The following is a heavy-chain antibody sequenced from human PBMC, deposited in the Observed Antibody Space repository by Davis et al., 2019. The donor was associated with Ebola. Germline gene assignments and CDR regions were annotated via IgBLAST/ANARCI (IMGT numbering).Heavy chain of an antibody. V-gene: IGHV5-51*01. Sequence: GSLKISCKGSGNSFTGYWIGWVRQMPGKGLEWMGIIYPGDSDTRYSPSFQGQVTISADKSITTAYLQWSSLKASDTAMYYCARLTDWTGGFDNWGQGTLVTVSS. CDR1: GNSFTGYW. CDR3: ARLTDWTGGFDN. D-gene: IGHD3/OR15-3a*01. J-gene: IGHJ4*02. CDR2: IYPGDSDT.